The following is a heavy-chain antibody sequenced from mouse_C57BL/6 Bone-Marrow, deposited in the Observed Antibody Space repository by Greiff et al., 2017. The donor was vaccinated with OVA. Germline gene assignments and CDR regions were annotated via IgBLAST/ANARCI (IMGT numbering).Heavy chain of an antibody. J-gene: IGHJ1*03. CDR2: INPSTGGT. Sequence: EVKLQESGPELVKPGASVKISCKASGYSFTGYYMNWVKQSPEKSLEWIGEINPSTGGTTYNQKFKAKATLTVDKSSSTAYMQLKSLTSEDSAVYYCARRSYYGNWYFDVWGTGTTVTVSS. CDR1: GYSFTGYY. CDR3: ARRSYYGNWYFDV. D-gene: IGHD2-1*01. V-gene: IGHV1-42*01.